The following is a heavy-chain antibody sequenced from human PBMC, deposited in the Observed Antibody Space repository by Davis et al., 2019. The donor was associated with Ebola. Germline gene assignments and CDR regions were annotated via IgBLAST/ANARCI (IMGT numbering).Heavy chain of an antibody. V-gene: IGHV3-7*03. J-gene: IGHJ6*02. CDR1: GLTFSSYW. CDR2: IKQDGSEK. Sequence: PGGSLRLSCAASGLTFSSYWMSWVRQAPGKGLEWVANIKQDGSEKYYVDSVKGRFTISRDNAKNSLYLQMNSLRAEDTAVYYCARDPTNLTGTSRSRYYYYGMDVWGQGTTVTVSS. D-gene: IGHD1-20*01. CDR3: ARDPTNLTGTSRSRYYYYGMDV.